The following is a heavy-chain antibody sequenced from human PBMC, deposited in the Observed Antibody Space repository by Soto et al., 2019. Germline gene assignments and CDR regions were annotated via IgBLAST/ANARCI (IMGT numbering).Heavy chain of an antibody. Sequence: SETLSLTCSVSGGSISNYFWSWIRQPAGKGLEWIGRMSTSGSANYSPSLKSRVTMSVDTSKNQLSLNLSSVTAADTAVYYCARGGIQLWFDFWGQGTLVPSPQ. V-gene: IGHV4-4*07. CDR1: GGSISNYF. D-gene: IGHD5-18*01. J-gene: IGHJ4*02. CDR2: MSTSGSA. CDR3: ARGGIQLWFDF.